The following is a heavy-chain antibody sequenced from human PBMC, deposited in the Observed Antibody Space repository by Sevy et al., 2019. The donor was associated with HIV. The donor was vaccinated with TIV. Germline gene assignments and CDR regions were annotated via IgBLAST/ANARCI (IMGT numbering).Heavy chain of an antibody. J-gene: IGHJ3*02. CDR2: ISYDGSNK. CDR3: AREASYYYDSSGAFDI. CDR1: GFTFSSYA. Sequence: GGSLRLSCAASGFTFSSYAMHWVRQAPGKGLERVAVISYDGSNKYYAESVKGGFTISRDNSKSTLYLQMNSLRAEDTAVYYCAREASYYYDSSGAFDIWGQGTMVTVSS. D-gene: IGHD3-22*01. V-gene: IGHV3-30-3*01.